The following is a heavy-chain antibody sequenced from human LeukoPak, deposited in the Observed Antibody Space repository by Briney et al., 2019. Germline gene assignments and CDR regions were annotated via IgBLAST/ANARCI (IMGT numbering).Heavy chain of an antibody. D-gene: IGHD6-13*01. J-gene: IGHJ4*02. V-gene: IGHV3-30*02. CDR2: IRYDGSNK. CDR3: AKGGSSWYHFDY. Sequence: GGSLRLSCAASGFTFSSCGMHWVRQAPGKGLEWVAFIRYDGSNKYYADSVKGRFTISRDNSKNTLYLQMNSLRAEDTAVYYCAKGGSSWYHFDYWGQGTLVTVSS. CDR1: GFTFSSCG.